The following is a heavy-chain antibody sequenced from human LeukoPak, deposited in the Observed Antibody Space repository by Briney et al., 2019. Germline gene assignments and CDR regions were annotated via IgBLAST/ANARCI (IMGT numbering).Heavy chain of an antibody. CDR2: IRSKAYGGTT. J-gene: IGHJ6*02. V-gene: IGHV3-49*02. D-gene: IGHD5-18*01. CDR3: TRDRLRYSYIHYGMDV. Sequence: SWVRQAPGKGLEWVGFIRSKAYGGTTEYAASVKGRFTISRDDSKSIAYLQMNSLKTEDTAVYYCTRDRLRYSYIHYGMDVWGQGTTVTVSS.